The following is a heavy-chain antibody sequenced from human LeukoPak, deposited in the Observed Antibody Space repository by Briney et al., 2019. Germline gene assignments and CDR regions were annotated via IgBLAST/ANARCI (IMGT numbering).Heavy chain of an antibody. CDR3: ARDLYRSRTPAPGKYYDILTGYSHPHGSGIDP. CDR1: GGSISSHY. V-gene: IGHV4-59*11. J-gene: IGHJ5*02. D-gene: IGHD3-9*01. CDR2: IYYSGST. Sequence: SETLSLTCTVSGGSISSHYWSWIRQPPGKGLEGIGYIYYSGSTNYNPSLKSRVTISVDTSKNQFSLKLSSVTAADTAVYYCARDLYRSRTPAPGKYYDILTGYSHPHGSGIDPWGQGTLVTVSS.